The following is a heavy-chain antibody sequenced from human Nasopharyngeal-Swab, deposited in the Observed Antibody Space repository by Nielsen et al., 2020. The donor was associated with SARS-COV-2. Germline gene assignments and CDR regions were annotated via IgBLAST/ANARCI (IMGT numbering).Heavy chain of an antibody. Sequence: GGSLRLSCAGSGFTFTAYWMNWVRQAPGKGLEWVANIKYDGSEKKYVESVKGRFTIARDNAKKSLYLQMNALRVEDTAIHYCARDGVDYWGQGTLVTVSS. V-gene: IGHV3-7*01. CDR3: ARDGVDY. J-gene: IGHJ4*02. CDR2: IKYDGSEK. D-gene: IGHD3-3*01. CDR1: GFTFTAYW.